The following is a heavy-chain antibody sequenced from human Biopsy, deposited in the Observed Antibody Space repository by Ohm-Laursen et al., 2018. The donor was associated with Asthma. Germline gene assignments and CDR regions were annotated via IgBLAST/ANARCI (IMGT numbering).Heavy chain of an antibody. CDR2: INSVFGTT. V-gene: IGHV1-69*13. Sequence: SVKVSCKSLGGTFNTYVIGWVRQAPGQGLEWMGGINSVFGTTTYPQKFQDRVTITADDSTSTVYMELSSLRSEDTAVYYCARKAGSCIVRTCSSLDFWGQEPWSPSPQ. CDR1: GGTFNTYV. D-gene: IGHD2-15*01. CDR3: ARKAGSCIVRTCSSLDF. J-gene: IGHJ4*01.